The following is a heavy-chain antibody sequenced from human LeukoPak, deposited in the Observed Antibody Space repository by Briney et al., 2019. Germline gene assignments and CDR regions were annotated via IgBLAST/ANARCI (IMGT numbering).Heavy chain of an antibody. CDR3: ARLPRGYCSGGSCYSERNWFDP. CDR1: GGSFGGYY. Sequence: SETLSLTCAVYGGSFGGYYWSWIRQPPGKGLEWIGEINHSGSTNYNPSLKSRVAISVDTSKNQFSLKLSSVTAADTAVYYCARLPRGYCSGGSCYSERNWFDPWGQGTLVTVSS. J-gene: IGHJ5*02. V-gene: IGHV4-34*01. D-gene: IGHD2-15*01. CDR2: INHSGST.